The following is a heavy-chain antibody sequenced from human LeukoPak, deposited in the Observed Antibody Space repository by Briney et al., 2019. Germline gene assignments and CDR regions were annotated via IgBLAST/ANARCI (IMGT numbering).Heavy chain of an antibody. D-gene: IGHD3-10*01. CDR3: ATDGYYYGSGTVTGFDP. V-gene: IGHV1-24*01. CDR2: FDPEDGET. Sequence: GASVKVSCKVSGYTLTELSMHWVRQAPGKGLEWMGGFDPEDGETIYAQKFQGRVTMTEDTSTDTAYMELSSLRSEDTAVYYCATDGYYYGSGTVTGFDPWGQGTLVTVSS. J-gene: IGHJ5*02. CDR1: GYTLTELS.